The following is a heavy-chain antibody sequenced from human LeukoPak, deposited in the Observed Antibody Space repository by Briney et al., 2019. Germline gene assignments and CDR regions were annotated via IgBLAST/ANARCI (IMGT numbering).Heavy chain of an antibody. D-gene: IGHD1-26*01. Sequence: GGSLRLSCAASGFTFSSYNMNWVRQAPGKGLEWVSSITSGSSYIYYADSVKGRFTISRDNAKNSLYLQMNSLRAEDTAVYYCARDPYSGSYGNYYYYYFMDVWGKGTTVTISS. CDR3: ARDPYSGSYGNYYYYYFMDV. CDR1: GFTFSSYN. V-gene: IGHV3-21*01. CDR2: ITSGSSYI. J-gene: IGHJ6*03.